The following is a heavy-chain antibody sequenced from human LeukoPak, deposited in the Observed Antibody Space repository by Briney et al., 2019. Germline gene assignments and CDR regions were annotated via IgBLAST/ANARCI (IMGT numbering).Heavy chain of an antibody. D-gene: IGHD6-6*01. CDR3: ARGTWSSSIDY. CDR2: INHSGST. J-gene: IGHJ4*02. CDR1: GGSFSGYY. V-gene: IGHV4-34*01. Sequence: PSETLSLTCAVYGGSFSGYYWSWIRQPPGKGLEWIGEINHSGSTNYNPSLKSRVTISVDTSKNQFFLKLSSVTAADTAVYYCARGTWSSSIDYWGQGTLVTVSS.